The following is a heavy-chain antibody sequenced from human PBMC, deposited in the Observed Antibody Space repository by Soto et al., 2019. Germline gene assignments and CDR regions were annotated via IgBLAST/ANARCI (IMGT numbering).Heavy chain of an antibody. Sequence: SGPTLLNPTQTLTLTCTFSGFSLSTSGMRVNWIRQPPGKALEWLARIDWDDDKFYSTSLKTRLTISKDNSKNQVVLTMTNMDPVDTATYYCARIRSSSTHFDYWGQGTLVTVSS. D-gene: IGHD6-6*01. V-gene: IGHV2-70*04. J-gene: IGHJ4*02. CDR2: IDWDDDK. CDR1: GFSLSTSGMR. CDR3: ARIRSSSTHFDY.